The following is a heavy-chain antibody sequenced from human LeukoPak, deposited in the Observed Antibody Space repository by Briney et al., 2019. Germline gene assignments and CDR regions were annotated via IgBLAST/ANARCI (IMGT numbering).Heavy chain of an antibody. V-gene: IGHV3-23*01. D-gene: IGHD1-26*01. CDR1: GFTLSTNA. Sequence: SGGSLRLSCLTSGFTLSTNAMSWVRQAPGKGLEWISGISGSGASTYYADSVKGRFTISREDSRNTLYLKMNSLRGDDTAVYYCAKDVGKWESLHFFDYWGQGTLVTVSS. CDR2: ISGSGAST. J-gene: IGHJ4*02. CDR3: AKDVGKWESLHFFDY.